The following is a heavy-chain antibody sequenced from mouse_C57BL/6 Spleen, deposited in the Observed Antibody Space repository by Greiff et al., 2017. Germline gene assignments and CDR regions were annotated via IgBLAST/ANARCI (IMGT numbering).Heavy chain of an antibody. CDR2: IDPSDSET. CDR1: GYTFTSYW. D-gene: IGHD2-2*01. CDR3: ARDYYGYDDWYFDV. J-gene: IGHJ1*03. Sequence: QVQLQQPGAELVRPGSSVKLSCKASGYTFTSYWMHWVKQRPIQGLEWIGNIDPSDSETHYNQKFKDKATLTVDKSSSTAYMQLSSLTSEDSPVYYCARDYYGYDDWYFDVWGTGTTVTVSS. V-gene: IGHV1-52*01.